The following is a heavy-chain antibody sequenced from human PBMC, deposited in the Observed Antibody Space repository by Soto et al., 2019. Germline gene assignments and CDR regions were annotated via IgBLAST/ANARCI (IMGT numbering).Heavy chain of an antibody. CDR1: GGSISSGGYY. Sequence: PSETLSLTCTVSGGSISSGGYYWSWIRQHPGKGLEWIGYIYYSGSTYYNPSLKSRVTISVDTSKNQFSLKLSSVTAADTAVYYCTSNGRGYSGYDYDYWGQGTLVTVSS. CDR2: IYYSGST. V-gene: IGHV4-31*03. D-gene: IGHD5-12*01. CDR3: TSNGRGYSGYDYDY. J-gene: IGHJ4*02.